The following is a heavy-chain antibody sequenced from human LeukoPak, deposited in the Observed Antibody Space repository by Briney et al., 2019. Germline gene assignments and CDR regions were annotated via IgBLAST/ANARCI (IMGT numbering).Heavy chain of an antibody. CDR3: ARDRGSGSNYYYYYGMDV. D-gene: IGHD3-22*01. CDR2: INAGNGNT. V-gene: IGHV1-3*01. Sequence: ASVKVSCKASGYTFISYAMHWVRQAPGQRLEWMGWINAGNGNTKYSQKFQGRVTLTRDTSASTAYMELSSLRSEDTAVYYCARDRGSGSNYYYYYGMDVWGQGTTVTVSS. CDR1: GYTFISYA. J-gene: IGHJ6*02.